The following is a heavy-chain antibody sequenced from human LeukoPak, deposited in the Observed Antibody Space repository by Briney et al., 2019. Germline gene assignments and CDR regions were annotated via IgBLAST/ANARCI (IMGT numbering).Heavy chain of an antibody. CDR3: ARGNSNDHLAWFGP. D-gene: IGHD2/OR15-2a*01. CDR1: GASISDNY. V-gene: IGHV4-59*01. CDR2: IYYTGNT. Sequence: SETLSLTCTVSGASISDNYWSWIRQPPGKGLEWIGYIYYTGNTNYNPSLKSRVAISVDTSKNQLSLKLSSVTAAATAVYYCARGNSNDHLAWFGPWGEGTLVSVSS. J-gene: IGHJ5*02.